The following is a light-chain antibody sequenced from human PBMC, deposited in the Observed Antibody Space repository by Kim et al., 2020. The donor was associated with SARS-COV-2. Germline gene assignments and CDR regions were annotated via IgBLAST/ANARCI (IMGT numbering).Light chain of an antibody. CDR2: GAS. V-gene: IGKV1-17*01. CDR3: LQHNSYPIT. CDR1: QGISSY. Sequence: SASVGDRVTIACRASQGISSYLAWYQQSPGRAPKRLIYGASSLQSGVPSRFSGSGSGTEFTLTISSLQPEDFATYFCLQHNSYPITFGQGTRLEIK. J-gene: IGKJ5*01.